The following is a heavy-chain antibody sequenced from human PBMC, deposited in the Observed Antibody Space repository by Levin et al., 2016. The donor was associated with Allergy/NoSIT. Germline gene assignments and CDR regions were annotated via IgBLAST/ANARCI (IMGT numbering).Heavy chain of an antibody. CDR3: ARVRGVIGFLYYFDY. CDR2: INPNSGGT. CDR1: GYTFTGYY. J-gene: IGHJ4*02. Sequence: ASVKVSCKASGYTFTGYYMHWVRQAPGQGLEWMGWINPNSGGTNYAQKFQGRVTMTRDTSISTAYMELSRLRSDDTAVYYCARVRGVIGFLYYFDYWGQGTLVTVSS. V-gene: IGHV1-2*02. D-gene: IGHD3-3*01.